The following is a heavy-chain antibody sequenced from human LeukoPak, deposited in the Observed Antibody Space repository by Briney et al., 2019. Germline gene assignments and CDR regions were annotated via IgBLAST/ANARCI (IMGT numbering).Heavy chain of an antibody. Sequence: GGSLRLSCAASGFTFSSYDMHWVRQAPGKGLEWVAFIRYDGSNKYYADSVKGRFTISRDNSKNTLYLQMNSLRAEDTAVYYCAKDEQQLATFDYWGQGTLVTVSS. CDR2: IRYDGSNK. J-gene: IGHJ4*02. D-gene: IGHD6-13*01. CDR3: AKDEQQLATFDY. CDR1: GFTFSSYD. V-gene: IGHV3-30*02.